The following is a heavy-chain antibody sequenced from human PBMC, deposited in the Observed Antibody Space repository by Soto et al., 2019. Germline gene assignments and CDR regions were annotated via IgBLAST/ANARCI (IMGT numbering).Heavy chain of an antibody. CDR3: ARGDSSYYDFWRGPYPTCRMEV. J-gene: IGHJ6*02. V-gene: IGHV1-69*13. Sequence: SVKVSCKASGGTFSSYAISWVRQAPGQGLEWMGGIIPIFGTANYAQKFQGRVTITADESTSTAYMELSSLRSEDTAVYYCARGDSSYYDFWRGPYPTCRMEVLGQGTTVTVAS. CDR1: GGTFSSYA. CDR2: IIPIFGTA. D-gene: IGHD3-3*01.